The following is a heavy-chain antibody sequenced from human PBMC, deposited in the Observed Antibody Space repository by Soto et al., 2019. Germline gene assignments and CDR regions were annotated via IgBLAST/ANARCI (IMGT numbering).Heavy chain of an antibody. D-gene: IGHD1-1*01. Sequence: QVQLVESGGGVVQPGRSLRLSCAASGFTFSSYAMHWVRQAPGKGLEWVAVISYDGSNKYYADSVKGRFTISRDNSKNTLYLQMNSLRAEDTVVYYCARDRLRYNWNDFPYYYYGMDVWGEGPTVTVSS. CDR3: ARDRLRYNWNDFPYYYYGMDV. V-gene: IGHV3-30-3*01. J-gene: IGHJ6*04. CDR2: ISYDGSNK. CDR1: GFTFSSYA.